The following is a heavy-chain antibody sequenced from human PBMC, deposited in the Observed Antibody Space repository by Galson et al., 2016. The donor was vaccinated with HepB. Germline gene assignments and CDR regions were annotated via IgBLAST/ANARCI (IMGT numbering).Heavy chain of an antibody. J-gene: IGHJ5*01. CDR1: GGTISSGNW. D-gene: IGHD2-2*01. V-gene: IGHV4-4*03. Sequence: PETLSLTCAVSGGTISSGNWWSWVRQTPGNGLEWIGEIYHSGNTNYNPSLKSRVTISIDESKNHFSLKLTSVTAADTAVYYCAGGEYQLLYTWFDSWGQGILVTVSS. CDR3: AGGEYQLLYTWFDS. CDR2: IYHSGNT.